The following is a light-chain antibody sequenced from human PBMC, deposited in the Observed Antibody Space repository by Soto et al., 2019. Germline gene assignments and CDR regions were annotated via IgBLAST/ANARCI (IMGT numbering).Light chain of an antibody. CDR1: QTVRNNY. J-gene: IGKJ1*01. CDR3: QQYGSSPRT. Sequence: EIVMTQSPATLSVSAGERGTLSCRASQTVRNNYLAWYQQKPGQAPRLLIYDASSRATGIPDRFSGSGSGTDFTLTISRLEPEDFAVYYCQQYGSSPRTFGQGTKVE. CDR2: DAS. V-gene: IGKV3-20*01.